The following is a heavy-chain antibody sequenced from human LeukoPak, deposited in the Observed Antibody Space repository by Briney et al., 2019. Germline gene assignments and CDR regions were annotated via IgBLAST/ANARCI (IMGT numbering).Heavy chain of an antibody. Sequence: GASVMVPCKASGYXFSRYGISWVRQAPGQGREWMGWISTYNGNTNYAQKFQGRVTMTTDTSTNTAYMELRSLRSDDTAVYYCARDPEDTAMEQYYYYGMDVWGQGTTVTVSS. J-gene: IGHJ6*02. D-gene: IGHD5-18*01. CDR3: ARDPEDTAMEQYYYYGMDV. CDR1: GYXFSRYG. CDR2: ISTYNGNT. V-gene: IGHV1-18*01.